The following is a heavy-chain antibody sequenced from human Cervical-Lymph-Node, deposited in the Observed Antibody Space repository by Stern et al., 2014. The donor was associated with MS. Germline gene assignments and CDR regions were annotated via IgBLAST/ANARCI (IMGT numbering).Heavy chain of an antibody. D-gene: IGHD2-15*01. Sequence: EVQLVESGGGFVQPGGSLRLSCAASGFTFSTYWMHWVRQAPGKGLVWVSRINSYESSTAYADSVNGRFSISRDNDKNTLYLQMNNLRAEDTAVYYCARGVMVAATYPYDIWGQGTLVTISS. V-gene: IGHV3-74*02. J-gene: IGHJ3*02. CDR1: GFTFSTYW. CDR2: INSYESST. CDR3: ARGVMVAATYPYDI.